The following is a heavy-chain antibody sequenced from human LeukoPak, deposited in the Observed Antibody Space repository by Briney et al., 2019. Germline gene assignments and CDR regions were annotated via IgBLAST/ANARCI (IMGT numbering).Heavy chain of an antibody. CDR2: IKQDGSEK. CDR3: ARDSSYSSSWYVYYYYMDV. V-gene: IGHV3-7*01. CDR1: GFTFSSYW. Sequence: PGGSLRLSCAASGFTFSSYWMSWVRQAPGKGLEWVANIKQDGSEKYYVDSVKGRFTISRDNAKNSLYLQMNSLRAEDTAVYYCARDSSYSSSWYVYYYYMDVWGKGTTVTVSS. D-gene: IGHD6-13*01. J-gene: IGHJ6*03.